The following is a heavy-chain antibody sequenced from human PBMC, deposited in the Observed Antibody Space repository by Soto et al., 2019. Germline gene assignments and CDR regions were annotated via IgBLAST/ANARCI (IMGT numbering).Heavy chain of an antibody. CDR1: SAPVSSSTYP. CDR2: IYYSGST. Sequence: SETLSLPCTVSSAPVSSSTYPWGWIRQPPGKGLEWIGSIYYSGSTYYNPSLNSRVTISVDTSKNQFSLKLSSVTAADTAVYYCARVWGGAFDFWGQGTMVTVSS. D-gene: IGHD3-10*01. CDR3: ARVWGGAFDF. J-gene: IGHJ3*01. V-gene: IGHV4-39*07.